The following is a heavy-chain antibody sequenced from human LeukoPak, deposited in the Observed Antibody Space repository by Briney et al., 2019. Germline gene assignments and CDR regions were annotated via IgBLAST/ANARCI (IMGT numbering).Heavy chain of an antibody. J-gene: IGHJ3*02. CDR1: GFTFSSYS. D-gene: IGHD7-27*01. Sequence: TGGSLRLSCAASGFTFSSYSMNWVRQAPGKGLEWVSSISSSSSYIYYADSVKGRFTISRDNAKNSLYLQMNSLRAEDTAVYYCARDFRPLGAFDIWGQGQWSPSLQ. CDR3: ARDFRPLGAFDI. V-gene: IGHV3-21*01. CDR2: ISSSSSYI.